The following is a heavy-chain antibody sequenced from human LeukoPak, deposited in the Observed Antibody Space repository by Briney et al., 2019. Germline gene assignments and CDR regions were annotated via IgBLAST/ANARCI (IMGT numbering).Heavy chain of an antibody. D-gene: IGHD2-15*01. CDR3: AKDFGRVVVAASA. CDR2: ISYDGGNK. CDR1: GFTFSNDG. Sequence: GGSLRLSCAASGFTFSNDGMHWVRQAPGKGLEWVAVISYDGGNKYYADSVKGRFTISRDNSKNTVYLQMNSLRAEDTALYYCAKDFGRVVVAASAWGQGTMVTVSS. J-gene: IGHJ3*01. V-gene: IGHV3-30*18.